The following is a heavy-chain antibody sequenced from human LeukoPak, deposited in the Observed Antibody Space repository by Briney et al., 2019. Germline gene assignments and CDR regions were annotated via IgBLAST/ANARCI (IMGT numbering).Heavy chain of an antibody. CDR2: IYYSGST. CDR3: ARETSQKGAHYMDV. Sequence: SETLSITCTVCGGSISSYYWSWIRQPPGKGLEWIGYIYYSGSTNYNPSLKSRVTISVDTSKNQFSLKLSSVTAADTAVYYCARETSQKGAHYMDVWGKGTTVTISS. J-gene: IGHJ6*03. V-gene: IGHV4-59*01. D-gene: IGHD3-16*01. CDR1: GGSISSYY.